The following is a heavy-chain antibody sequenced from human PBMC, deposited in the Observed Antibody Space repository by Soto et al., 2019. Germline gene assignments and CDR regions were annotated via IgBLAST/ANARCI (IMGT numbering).Heavy chain of an antibody. J-gene: IGHJ4*02. V-gene: IGHV4-61*01. Sequence: QVQLQESGPGLVKPSETLSLTCTVSGGSVSSGSYYWSWIRQPPGKGLEWIGYIYYSGSTNYNPSLTSRVTISVDTSKNPFSLKLNSVTAADTAVYYCASYSSGWYDVSYWGQGTLVTVSS. CDR3: ASYSSGWYDVSY. D-gene: IGHD6-19*01. CDR1: GGSVSSGSYY. CDR2: IYYSGST.